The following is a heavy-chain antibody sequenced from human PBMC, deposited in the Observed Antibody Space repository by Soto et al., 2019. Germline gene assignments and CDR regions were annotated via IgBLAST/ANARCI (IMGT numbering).Heavy chain of an antibody. V-gene: IGHV4-59*01. Sequence: QVQLQESGPGLVKPSETLSLTCTVSGGSISTYYWNWIRQPPGKGLEWIGDIYYSGSTTYNPSLKSRVTLSVDTSKNQFSLKLTSATAADTAVYFCARDSRAMRIFDLWGRGTLVTVSS. D-gene: IGHD2-2*01. CDR3: ARDSRAMRIFDL. CDR2: IYYSGST. CDR1: GGSISTYY. J-gene: IGHJ2*01.